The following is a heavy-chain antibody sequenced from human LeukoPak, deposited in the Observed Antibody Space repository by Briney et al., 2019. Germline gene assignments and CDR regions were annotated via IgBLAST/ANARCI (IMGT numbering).Heavy chain of an antibody. Sequence: GGSLRLSCAASGFTFSSYGMHWVRQAPGKGLEGVAFIRYDGSNKYYADSVKGRFTISRDNSKNTLYLQMNSLRAEDTAVYYCAKHRQWLVPRGRDYWGQGTLVTVSS. CDR3: AKHRQWLVPRGRDY. CDR1: GFTFSSYG. CDR2: IRYDGSNK. V-gene: IGHV3-30*02. J-gene: IGHJ4*02. D-gene: IGHD6-19*01.